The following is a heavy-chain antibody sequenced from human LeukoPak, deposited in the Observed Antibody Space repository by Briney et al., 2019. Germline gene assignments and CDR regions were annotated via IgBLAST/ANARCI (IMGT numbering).Heavy chain of an antibody. CDR2: IYTSGST. CDR1: GGSISSGSYY. Sequence: SQTLSLTCTVSGGSISSGSYYWSWIRQPAGKGLEWIGRIYTSGSTNYNPSLKSRVTISVDTSKNQFSLKLSSVTAADTAVYYCARESVYSGYGGAFYWGQGTLVTVSS. J-gene: IGHJ4*02. CDR3: ARESVYSGYGGAFY. V-gene: IGHV4-61*02. D-gene: IGHD5-12*01.